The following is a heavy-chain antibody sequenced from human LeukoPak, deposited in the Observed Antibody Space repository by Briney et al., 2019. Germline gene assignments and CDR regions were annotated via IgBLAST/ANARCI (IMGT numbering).Heavy chain of an antibody. D-gene: IGHD6-13*01. Sequence: SETLSLTCSVSGSSISSYYCTWIRQTPGKGLEWIGYMSYSGSTNYNPSLKSRVTISVDTSKNQFSLKLNSVSAADTAVYYCARVVAAAGNNWFDPWGQGTLVTVSS. V-gene: IGHV4-59*12. CDR2: MSYSGST. CDR3: ARVVAAAGNNWFDP. CDR1: GSSISSYY. J-gene: IGHJ5*02.